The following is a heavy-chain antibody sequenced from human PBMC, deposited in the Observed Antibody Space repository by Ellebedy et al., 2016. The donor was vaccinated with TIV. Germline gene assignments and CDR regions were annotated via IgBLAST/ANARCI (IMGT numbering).Heavy chain of an antibody. CDR3: ARDARFIDQQHNWFDP. Sequence: GGSLRLSCAASGFIFSDYYMIWIRQAPGKGLEWVSYISSSGSTIYYADSVKGRFTISRDNAKNSLSLLMNSLRAEDTAVYYCARDARFIDQQHNWFDPWGQGTLVTVSS. V-gene: IGHV3-11*01. CDR1: GFIFSDYY. J-gene: IGHJ5*02. D-gene: IGHD2-2*01. CDR2: ISSSGSTI.